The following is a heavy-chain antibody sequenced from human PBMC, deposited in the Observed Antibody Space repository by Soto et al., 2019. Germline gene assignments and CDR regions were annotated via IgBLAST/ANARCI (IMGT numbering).Heavy chain of an antibody. Sequence: SETLSLTCTVSGGSISSYYWSWIRQPPGKGLEWIGYIYYSGSTNYNPSLKSRVTISVDTSKNQFSLKLSSVTAADTAVYYCARNFWSGYSLGGFDYWGQGTLVTVSS. V-gene: IGHV4-59*01. D-gene: IGHD3-3*01. CDR2: IYYSGST. CDR1: GGSISSYY. CDR3: ARNFWSGYSLGGFDY. J-gene: IGHJ4*02.